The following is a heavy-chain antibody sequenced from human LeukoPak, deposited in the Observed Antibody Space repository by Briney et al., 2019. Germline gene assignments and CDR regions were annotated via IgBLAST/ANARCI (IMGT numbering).Heavy chain of an antibody. V-gene: IGHV4-38-2*01. J-gene: IGHJ6*04. D-gene: IGHD3-10*01. CDR1: GHSISTGYY. CDR3: ASYYASGVSAYNYYGMDV. CDR2: MSHNRGT. Sequence: PSETLSVTCAVSGHSISTGYYWGWVRQPPGKGLEWIGGMSHNRGTYYNPSLKSRVTISMDTSKNQISLRLTSVTAADTAVYYCASYYASGVSAYNYYGMDVWGKGTTVTVSS.